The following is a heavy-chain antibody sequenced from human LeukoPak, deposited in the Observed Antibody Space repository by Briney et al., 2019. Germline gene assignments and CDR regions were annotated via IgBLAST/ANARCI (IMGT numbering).Heavy chain of an antibody. CDR2: ISSSSSYI. CDR1: GFTFSSYS. Sequence: PGGSLRLSCAASGFTFSSYSMNWVRQAPGKGLEWVSSISSSSSYIYYADSVKGRFTISRDNAKNSLYLQMNSLRAEDTAVYYCARDFGSSGYYREDAFDIWGQGTMVTVSS. V-gene: IGHV3-21*01. CDR3: ARDFGSSGYYREDAFDI. J-gene: IGHJ3*02. D-gene: IGHD3-22*01.